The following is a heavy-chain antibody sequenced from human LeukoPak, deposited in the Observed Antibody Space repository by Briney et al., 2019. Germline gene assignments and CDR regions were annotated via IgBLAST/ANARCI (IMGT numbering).Heavy chain of an antibody. CDR1: GFTFSNYA. J-gene: IGHJ3*02. Sequence: GGSLRLSCAASGFTFSNYAMHWVRQAPGKGLEWVAIISYDGSNKYYADSVKGRFTISRDNSKNTLNLQMNSLRGEDTAVYYCARAARLADAFDIWGQGTMVTVSS. CDR3: ARAARLADAFDI. D-gene: IGHD6-6*01. CDR2: ISYDGSNK. V-gene: IGHV3-30*01.